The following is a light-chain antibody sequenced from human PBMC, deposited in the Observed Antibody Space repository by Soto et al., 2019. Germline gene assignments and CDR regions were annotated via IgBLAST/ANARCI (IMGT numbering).Light chain of an antibody. J-gene: IGKJ4*01. Sequence: EIVMTQSPVTLSVSPGEGATLSCRASQSISSSLAWYQQKPGQPPKLLIFGASTRATGIPARFSGSGSGTEFTLPIPGLQSEDSEIYYCQQYGTWPPNLLTFGGGTKVEI. V-gene: IGKV3-15*01. CDR2: GAS. CDR3: QQYGTWPPNLLT. CDR1: QSISSS.